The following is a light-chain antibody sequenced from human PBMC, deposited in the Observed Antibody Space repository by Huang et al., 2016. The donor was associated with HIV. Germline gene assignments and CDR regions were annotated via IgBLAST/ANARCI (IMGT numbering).Light chain of an antibody. V-gene: IGKV3-11*01. CDR1: ESVSTY. CDR2: DAS. CDR3: QQRKTLT. Sequence: EIVLTQSPATLSLSPGERATLSCRASESVSTYLAWYQQRPGQVPRLLIYDASNLATGIPASFSGSGSGTDFTLTISSLEPEDFAVYYCQQRKTLTFGGGTKVEIK. J-gene: IGKJ4*01.